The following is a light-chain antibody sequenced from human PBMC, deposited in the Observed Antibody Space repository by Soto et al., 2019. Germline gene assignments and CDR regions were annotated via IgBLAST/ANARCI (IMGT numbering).Light chain of an antibody. CDR3: QHDGHSPHT. J-gene: IGKJ2*01. CDR2: GAS. CDR1: QSIANSY. V-gene: IGKV3-20*01. Sequence: DIVLTQSPGTLSLSLGERATLSCRASQSIANSYLAWYQQKPGLTPRLIIDGASDKATGIPDRFSGSGSRANFTLNISILEHEDAAVYYCQHDGHSPHTFGQGTKLDIK.